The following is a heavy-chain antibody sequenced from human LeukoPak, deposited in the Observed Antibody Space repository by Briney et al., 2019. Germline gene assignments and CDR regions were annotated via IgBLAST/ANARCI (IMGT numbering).Heavy chain of an antibody. V-gene: IGHV3-33*01. J-gene: IGHJ3*02. D-gene: IGHD3-9*01. CDR1: GFTFSSYG. CDR3: ARWCYLTGYAFDI. CDR2: IWYDGSNK. Sequence: GGSLRLSCAASGFTFSSYGMHWVRQAPGKGLEWVAVIWYDGSNKYYADSVKGRFTISRDNSKNTLYLQMNSLRAEDTAVYYCARWCYLTGYAFDIWGQGTMVTVSS.